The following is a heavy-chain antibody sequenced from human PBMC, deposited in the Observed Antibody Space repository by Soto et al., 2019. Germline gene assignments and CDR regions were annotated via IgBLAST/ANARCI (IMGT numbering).Heavy chain of an antibody. V-gene: IGHV1-3*01. CDR2: INAGNGNT. CDR3: ARAKGYYYDSSGYYYYYFDY. D-gene: IGHD3-22*01. Sequence: ASVKVSCKASGYTFTSYAMHWVRQAPGQRLEWMGWINAGNGNTKYSQKFQGRVTITRDTSASTAYMELSSLRSEDTAVYYWARAKGYYYDSSGYYYYYFDYWGQGTLVTVSS. CDR1: GYTFTSYA. J-gene: IGHJ4*02.